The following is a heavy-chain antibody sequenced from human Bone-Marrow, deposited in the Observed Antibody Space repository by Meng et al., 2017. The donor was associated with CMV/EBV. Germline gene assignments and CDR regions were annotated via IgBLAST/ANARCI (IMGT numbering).Heavy chain of an antibody. V-gene: IGHV1-2*02. J-gene: IGHJ4*02. CDR1: GYTFTGYY. CDR3: AILLRAAAFDY. CDR2: INANSGGT. Sequence: ASVKVSCKASGYTFTGYYMHWVRQAPGQGLEWMGWINANSGGTNYAQKFQGRVTMTRDTSISTAYMELSRLRSDDTAVYYCAILLRAAAFDYWGQGTLVTFSS. D-gene: IGHD6-13*01.